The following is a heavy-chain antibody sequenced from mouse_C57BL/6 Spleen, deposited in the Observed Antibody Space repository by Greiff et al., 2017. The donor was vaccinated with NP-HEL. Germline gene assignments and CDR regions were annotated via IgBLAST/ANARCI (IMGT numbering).Heavy chain of an antibody. D-gene: IGHD3-2*02. J-gene: IGHJ2*01. CDR2: IDPEDGET. Sequence: VQLQQSGAELVKPGASVKLSCTASGFNIKDYYMHWVKQRTEQGLEWIGRIDPEDGETKYAPKFQGKSTITADTSSNTSYLQLSSLTSEDTAVYYCARIDSSGYNYFDYWGQGTTLTVSS. CDR1: GFNIKDYY. CDR3: ARIDSSGYNYFDY. V-gene: IGHV14-2*01.